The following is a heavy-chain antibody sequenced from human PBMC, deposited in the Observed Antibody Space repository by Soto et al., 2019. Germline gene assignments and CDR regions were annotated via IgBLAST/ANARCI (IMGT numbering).Heavy chain of an antibody. CDR2: IVVGSGNT. J-gene: IGHJ6*02. D-gene: IGHD3-10*01. CDR3: AAEGGSGSQIRAYYSYYGMDV. V-gene: IGHV1-58*01. CDR1: GFTFTSSA. Sequence: SVKVSCKASGFTFTSSAVQWVRQARGQRLEWIGWIVVGSGNTNYAQKFQERVTITRDMSTSTAYMELSSLRSEDTAVYYCAAEGGSGSQIRAYYSYYGMDVWGQGTTVTVSS.